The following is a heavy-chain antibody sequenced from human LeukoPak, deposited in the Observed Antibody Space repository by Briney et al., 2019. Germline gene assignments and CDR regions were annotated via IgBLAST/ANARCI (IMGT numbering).Heavy chain of an antibody. Sequence: GGSLRLSCAASGFTFSSYGMHWVRQAPGKGLEWVAVISYDGSNKYYADSVKGRFTISRDNSKNTLYLQMNSLRAEDTAVYYCAKDHGSGSLGYWGQGTLVTVSS. V-gene: IGHV3-30*18. CDR2: ISYDGSNK. CDR1: GFTFSSYG. CDR3: AKDHGSGSLGY. D-gene: IGHD3-10*01. J-gene: IGHJ4*02.